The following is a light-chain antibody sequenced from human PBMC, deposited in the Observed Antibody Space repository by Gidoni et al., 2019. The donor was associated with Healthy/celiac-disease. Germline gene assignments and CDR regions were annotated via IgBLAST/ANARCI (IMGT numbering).Light chain of an antibody. J-gene: IGLJ2*01. Sequence: QSALTQPASVSGSPGQSITISCTGTSSDVGGYNYVSWYQQYPGKAPKLMIYEVSNRPSGLSNRFSGSKSGNTASLTISGLQAEDEGDYYCSSYTVSSSVVFGGGTKVTVL. CDR2: EVS. CDR3: SSYTVSSSVV. V-gene: IGLV2-14*01. CDR1: SSDVGGYNY.